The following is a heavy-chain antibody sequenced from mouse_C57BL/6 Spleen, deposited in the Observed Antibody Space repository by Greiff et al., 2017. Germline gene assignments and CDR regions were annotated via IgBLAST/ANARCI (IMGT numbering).Heavy chain of an antibody. V-gene: IGHV1-15*01. Sequence: QVQLQQSGAELVRPGASVTLSCKASGYTFTDYEMHWVKQTPVHGLEWIGAIDPETGGTAYNQKFKGKAILTADKSSSKAYMELRSLTSVESAVYYCTGVTRYYFGYWGQGTTLAVSS. CDR1: GYTFTDYE. J-gene: IGHJ2*01. CDR2: IDPETGGT. CDR3: TGVTRYYFGY. D-gene: IGHD2-2*01.